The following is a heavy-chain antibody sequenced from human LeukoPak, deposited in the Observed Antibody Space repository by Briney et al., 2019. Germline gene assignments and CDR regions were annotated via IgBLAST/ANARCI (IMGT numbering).Heavy chain of an antibody. CDR3: ARSDYDSSGYYFYNWFDP. J-gene: IGHJ5*02. V-gene: IGHV1-2*06. CDR2: INPNSGGT. CDR1: GYTFTGYY. D-gene: IGHD3-22*01. Sequence: ASVKASCKASGYTFTGYYMHWVRQAPGQGLEWMGRINPNSGGTNYAQKFQGRVTMTRDTSISTAYMELSRLRSDDTAVYYCARSDYDSSGYYFYNWFDPWGQGTLVTVSS.